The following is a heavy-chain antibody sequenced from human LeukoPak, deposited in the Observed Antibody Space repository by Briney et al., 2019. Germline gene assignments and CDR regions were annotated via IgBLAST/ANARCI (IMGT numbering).Heavy chain of an antibody. V-gene: IGHV3-7*03. CDR1: GFTFSSYW. D-gene: IGHD2-2*01. J-gene: IGHJ6*04. CDR2: IKKEGREK. Sequence: GGSLRLSCAASGFTFSSYWMSWVRQAPGKGVEGVANIKKEGREKYYVDSVKGRFTISRDNAKNSLYLQMNSLRAEDTAVYYCARDLVVVPAAHYYYYYGMDVWGKGTTVTVSS. CDR3: ARDLVVVPAAHYYYYYGMDV.